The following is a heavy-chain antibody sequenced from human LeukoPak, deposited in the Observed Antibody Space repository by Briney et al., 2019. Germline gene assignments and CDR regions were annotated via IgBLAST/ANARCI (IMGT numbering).Heavy chain of an antibody. V-gene: IGHV3-30*09. D-gene: IGHD6-19*01. J-gene: IGHJ4*02. CDR2: ISYDGSIK. Sequence: GGSLRLSCAASGFTFSNFAMNWVRQAPGKGLEWVAFISYDGSIKSYADSVKGRFAVSRDNSKNTLYLQMNSLRPEDTAFYYCAKSYDNGWYVCDYWGQGTLVTVAS. CDR3: AKSYDNGWYVCDY. CDR1: GFTFSNFA.